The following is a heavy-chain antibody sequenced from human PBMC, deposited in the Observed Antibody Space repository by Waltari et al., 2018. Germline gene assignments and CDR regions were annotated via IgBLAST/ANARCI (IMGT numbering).Heavy chain of an antibody. J-gene: IGHJ4*02. Sequence: EVQLVESGGGLVQPGGSLRLSCAASGFTFSSYEMNWVRQAPGKGLEWVSYISSSGSTIYYAGSVKGRFTISGDNGKNSLYLQMNSLRAEDTAVYYCARDLVRAGYSSGWYLGDYWGQGTLVTVSS. D-gene: IGHD6-19*01. CDR3: ARDLVRAGYSSGWYLGDY. CDR2: ISSSGSTI. V-gene: IGHV3-48*03. CDR1: GFTFSSYE.